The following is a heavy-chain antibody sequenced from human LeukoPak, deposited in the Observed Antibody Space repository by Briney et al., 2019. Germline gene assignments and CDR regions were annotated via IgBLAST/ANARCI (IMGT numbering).Heavy chain of an antibody. CDR2: INPSGGST. D-gene: IGHD6-13*01. V-gene: IGHV1-46*01. CDR3: ARVVGSSWYVDY. Sequence: ASVKVSCKASGYTFTSYYMHWVRQAPGQGLGWMGIINPSGGSTSYAQKFQGRVTMTRDTSTSTVYVELSSLRSEDTAVYYCARVVGSSWYVDYWGQGTLVTVSS. J-gene: IGHJ4*02. CDR1: GYTFTSYY.